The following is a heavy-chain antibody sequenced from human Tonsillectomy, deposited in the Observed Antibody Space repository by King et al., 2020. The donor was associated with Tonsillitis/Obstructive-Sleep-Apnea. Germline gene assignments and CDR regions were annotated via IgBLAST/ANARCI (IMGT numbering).Heavy chain of an antibody. V-gene: IGHV3-74*01. CDR1: GFTFSNYW. CDR3: ARVIFGVVIIPAFDI. D-gene: IGHD3-3*01. J-gene: IGHJ3*02. CDR2: IDSDGSST. Sequence: VQLVESGGGLVQPGGSLRLSCAASGFTFSNYWMHWVRQAPGKGLVWFSRIDSDGSSTSYADSVKGRFTISRDNAKNSLYLQMNSLRAEDTAVYYCARVIFGVVIIPAFDIWGQGTMVTVSS.